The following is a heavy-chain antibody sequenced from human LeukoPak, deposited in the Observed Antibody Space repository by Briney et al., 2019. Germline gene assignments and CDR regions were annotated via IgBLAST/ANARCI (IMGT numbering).Heavy chain of an antibody. CDR2: ISGSGHST. CDR3: AKVYYDFWSGYPYYFDY. V-gene: IGHV3-23*01. CDR1: AFTFSSYA. J-gene: IGHJ4*02. D-gene: IGHD3-3*01. Sequence: PGGSLSLSCAASAFTFSSYALTWVRQAPGKGLEWVSGISGSGHSTYYADSVKGRFTISRDNSKNTLYLHMNSLRAEDTALYYCAKVYYDFWSGYPYYFDYWGQGTLVTVSS.